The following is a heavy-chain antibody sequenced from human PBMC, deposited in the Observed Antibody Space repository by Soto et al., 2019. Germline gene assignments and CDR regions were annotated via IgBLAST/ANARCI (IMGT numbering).Heavy chain of an antibody. CDR1: GGSISSGGYS. Sequence: SETLSLTCAVSGGSISSGGYSWSWIRQPPGKGLEWIGYIYHSGSTYYNPSLKSRVTISVDRSKNQFSLKLSSVTAADTAVYYCARASSGDYFDYWGQGTLVTVSS. CDR3: ARASSGDYFDY. V-gene: IGHV4-30-2*01. D-gene: IGHD6-6*01. CDR2: IYHSGST. J-gene: IGHJ4*02.